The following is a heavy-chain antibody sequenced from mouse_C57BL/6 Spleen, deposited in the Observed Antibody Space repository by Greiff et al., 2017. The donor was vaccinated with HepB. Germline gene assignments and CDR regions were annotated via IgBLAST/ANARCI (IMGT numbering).Heavy chain of an antibody. CDR1: GFTFSDYY. V-gene: IGHV5-16*01. Sequence: EVKVVESEGGLVQPGSSMKLSCTASGFTFSDYYMAWVRQVPEKGLEWVANINYDGSSTYYLDSLKSRFIISRDNAKNILYLQMSSLKSEDTATYYCARDYQGWYFDVWGTGSTVTVSS. CDR3: ARDYQGWYFDV. D-gene: IGHD5-5*01. J-gene: IGHJ1*03. CDR2: INYDGSST.